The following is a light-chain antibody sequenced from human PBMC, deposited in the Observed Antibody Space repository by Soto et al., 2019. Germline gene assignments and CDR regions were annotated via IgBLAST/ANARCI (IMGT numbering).Light chain of an antibody. J-gene: IGKJ5*01. CDR3: QQYNNWPIT. Sequence: EIVLTQSPGTLSLSPGERSTLSCRASQSVLSNLAWYQQKPGQAPRLLIYGASTRATCIPARFSGSAPGTEFTLSISSMQSEDFAVYYCQQYNNWPITFGQRTRREIK. CDR1: QSVLSN. V-gene: IGKV3-15*01. CDR2: GAS.